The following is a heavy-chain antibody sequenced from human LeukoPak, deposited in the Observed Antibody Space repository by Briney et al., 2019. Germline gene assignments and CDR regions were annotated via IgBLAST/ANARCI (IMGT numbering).Heavy chain of an antibody. CDR3: ARDLCLAYDSSGYCSCGY. D-gene: IGHD3-22*01. V-gene: IGHV1-18*01. CDR2: ISAYNGNT. Sequence: ASVKVSCKASGYTFTSYVISWVRQAPGQGLEWMGWISAYNGNTNYAQKLQGRVTMTTDTSTSTAYMELRSLRSDDTAVYYCARDLCLAYDSSGYCSCGYWGQGTLVTVSS. J-gene: IGHJ4*02. CDR1: GYTFTSYV.